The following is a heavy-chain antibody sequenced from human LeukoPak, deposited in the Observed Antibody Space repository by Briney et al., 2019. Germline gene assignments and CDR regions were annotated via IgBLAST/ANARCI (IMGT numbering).Heavy chain of an antibody. V-gene: IGHV4-34*01. CDR1: GGSISRYY. Sequence: PSETLSLTCTVSGGSISRYYWSWIRQPPGKRLEWIGEINHSGSTNYNPSLKSRVTISVDTSKNQFSLKLSSVTAADTAVYYCARGPFSRTSGWYDYYYGMDIWGQGTTVTVSS. J-gene: IGHJ6*02. CDR3: ARGPFSRTSGWYDYYYGMDI. CDR2: INHSGST. D-gene: IGHD6-19*01.